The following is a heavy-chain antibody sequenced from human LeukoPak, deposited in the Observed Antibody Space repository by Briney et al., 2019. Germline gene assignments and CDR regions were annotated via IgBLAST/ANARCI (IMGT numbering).Heavy chain of an antibody. CDR2: ISSSSYI. CDR1: GFTFSSYS. D-gene: IGHD2-21*02. CDR3: ARGEVRGGDAAFDY. V-gene: IGHV3-21*01. J-gene: IGHJ4*02. Sequence: GGSLRLSCAASGFTFSSYSMNWVRQAPGKGLEWVSSISSSSYIYYADSVKGRFTISRDNAKNSLYLQMNSLRAEDTAVYYCARGEVRGGDAAFDYWGQGTLVTVSS.